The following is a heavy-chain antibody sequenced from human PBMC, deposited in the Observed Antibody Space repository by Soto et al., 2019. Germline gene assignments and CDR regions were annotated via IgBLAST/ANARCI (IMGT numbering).Heavy chain of an antibody. CDR3: ARGRYGDY. V-gene: IGHV1-18*01. Sequence: QVHLVQSGAEVKKPGASVKVSCQGSGYAFTTYGITWVRQAPGQGLEWMGWISAHNGDTNYAQKLQGRVTVTRDTSTSPAYMELRSLRCDDTAVYYCARGRYGDYWGQGALVTVSS. J-gene: IGHJ4*02. CDR2: ISAHNGDT. CDR1: GYAFTTYG. D-gene: IGHD1-1*01.